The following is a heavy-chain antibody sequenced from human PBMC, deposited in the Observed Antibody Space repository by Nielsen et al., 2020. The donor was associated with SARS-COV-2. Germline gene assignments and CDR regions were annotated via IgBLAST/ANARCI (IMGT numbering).Heavy chain of an antibody. D-gene: IGHD3-3*01. Sequence: GESLQISCAASGFTFSSYALRWVRQAPGKGLEWVSAISGTGGSTYYADSVKGRFTISRDNSKTTLYLQMNSLRAEDTAVYDWAKALRSGGPFDYWGQGTLVTVSS. CDR1: GFTFSSYA. CDR2: ISGTGGST. J-gene: IGHJ4*02. V-gene: IGHV3-23*01. CDR3: AKALRSGGPFDY.